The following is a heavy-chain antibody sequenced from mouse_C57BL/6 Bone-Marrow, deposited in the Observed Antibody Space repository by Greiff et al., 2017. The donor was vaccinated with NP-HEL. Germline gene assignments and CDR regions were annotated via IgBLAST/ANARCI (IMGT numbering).Heavy chain of an antibody. Sequence: VQLQQSGAELVKPGASVKLSCTASGFNIKDYYMHWVKQRTEQGLERIGRIDPEDGETKYAPKFQGKATITADTSSNTAYLQLSSLTSEDTAVYYCAMVTTGNYYAMDYWGQGTSVTVSS. CDR3: AMVTTGNYYAMDY. CDR2: IDPEDGET. J-gene: IGHJ4*01. CDR1: GFNIKDYY. V-gene: IGHV14-2*01. D-gene: IGHD2-2*01.